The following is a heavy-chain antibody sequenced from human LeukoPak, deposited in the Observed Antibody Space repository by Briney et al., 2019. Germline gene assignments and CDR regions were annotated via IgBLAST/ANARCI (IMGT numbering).Heavy chain of an antibody. CDR3: ARAPAAMGNWFDP. CDR1: GGTFSSYA. J-gene: IGHJ5*02. D-gene: IGHD2-2*01. Sequence: SVKVSCKASGGTFSSYAISWVRQAPGQGLEWMGRIIPILGIANYAQKFQGRVTITADKSTSTAYMELSRLRSEDTAVYYCARAPAAMGNWFDPWGQGTLVTVSS. CDR2: IIPILGIA. V-gene: IGHV1-69*04.